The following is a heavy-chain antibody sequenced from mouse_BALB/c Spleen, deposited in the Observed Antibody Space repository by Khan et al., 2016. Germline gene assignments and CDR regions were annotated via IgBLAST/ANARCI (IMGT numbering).Heavy chain of an antibody. Sequence: EVQLLETGGGLVQPGGSRGLSCEGSGFTFSGYWMSWVRQTPGKTLEWIGDINSDGSAINYAPSIKERFTIFRDNDKSTLYLQLSNVRSEDTATXVCSAYVDDHYFDVWGEGTTFTVSS. CDR3: SAYVDDHYFDV. CDR1: GFTFSGYW. V-gene: IGHV11-2*02. J-gene: IGHJ1*01. D-gene: IGHD2-2*01. CDR2: INSDGSAI.